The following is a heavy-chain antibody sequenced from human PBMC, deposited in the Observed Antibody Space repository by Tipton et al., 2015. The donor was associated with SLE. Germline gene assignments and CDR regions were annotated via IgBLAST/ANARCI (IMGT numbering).Heavy chain of an antibody. D-gene: IGHD2-8*01. CDR2: ISWDGGST. Sequence: SLRLSCTSSGFTFVDYAMHWVRQAPGKGLEWVSLISWDGGSTYYADSVKGRFTISRDNSKNSLYLQMNSLRTEDTALYYCAKALGYALDYWGQGTLVTVSS. CDR1: GFTFVDYA. J-gene: IGHJ4*02. V-gene: IGHV3-43*01. CDR3: AKALGYALDY.